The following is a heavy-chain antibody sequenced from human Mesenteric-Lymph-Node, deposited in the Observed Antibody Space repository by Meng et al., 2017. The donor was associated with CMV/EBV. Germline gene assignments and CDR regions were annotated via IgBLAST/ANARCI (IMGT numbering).Heavy chain of an antibody. CDR2: MNPNSGIT. Sequence: ASVKVSCKASGYTFTSYEINWVRQATGKGREWMGWMNPNSGITNYAQKFQGRVTITRNTSISTVYMELSSLRSEDTAVYYCVKAGYNNYGYNYYGMDVWGQGTTVTVSS. CDR3: VKAGYNNYGYNYYGMDV. J-gene: IGHJ6*02. V-gene: IGHV1-8*03. D-gene: IGHD4-11*01. CDR1: GYTFTSYE.